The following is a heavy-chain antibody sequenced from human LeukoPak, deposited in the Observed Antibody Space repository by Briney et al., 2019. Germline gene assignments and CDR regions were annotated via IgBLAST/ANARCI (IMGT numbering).Heavy chain of an antibody. Sequence: SETLSLTCTVSGYSISSGYYWGWIRQPPGKGLEWIGYIYYSGNTYYNPSLKSRVTISVDTSKNQFSLKLSSVTAADTAVYYCASTLYSYGYADYNYWGQGTLVTVSS. CDR1: GYSISSGYY. CDR3: ASTLYSYGYADYNY. CDR2: IYYSGNT. D-gene: IGHD5-18*01. V-gene: IGHV4-38-2*02. J-gene: IGHJ4*02.